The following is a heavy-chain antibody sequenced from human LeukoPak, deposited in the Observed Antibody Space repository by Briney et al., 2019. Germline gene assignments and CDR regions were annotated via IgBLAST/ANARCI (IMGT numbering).Heavy chain of an antibody. CDR3: ARRPYCSSTSCYYYYMDV. CDR2: IYHSGNT. V-gene: IGHV4-38-2*01. Sequence: SSETLSLTCAVSGYSISSGYYWGWIRQPPGKGLEWIGSIYHSGNTYYNPSLKSRVTISVDTSKNQFSLKLSSVTAADTAVYYCARRPYCSSTSCYYYYMDVWGKGTTVTVSS. D-gene: IGHD2-2*01. J-gene: IGHJ6*03. CDR1: GYSISSGYY.